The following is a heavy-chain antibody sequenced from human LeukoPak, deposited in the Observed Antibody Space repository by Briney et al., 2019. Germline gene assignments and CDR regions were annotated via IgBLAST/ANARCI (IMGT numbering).Heavy chain of an antibody. J-gene: IGHJ4*02. CDR3: ARPSRAIYYDSSGYPY. CDR2: IYPGDSDT. Sequence: GESLKISCKGSGYSFTSYWIGWVRQMPGKGPEWMGIIYPGDSDTRYSPSFQGQVTISVDKSISTAYLQWSSLKASDTAMYYCARPSRAIYYDSSGYPYWGQGTLVTVSS. CDR1: GYSFTSYW. D-gene: IGHD3-22*01. V-gene: IGHV5-51*01.